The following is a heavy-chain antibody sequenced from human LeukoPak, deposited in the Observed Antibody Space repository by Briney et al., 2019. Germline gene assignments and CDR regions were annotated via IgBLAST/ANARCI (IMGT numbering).Heavy chain of an antibody. CDR1: GGSISSSSYY. V-gene: IGHV4-39*07. CDR3: ARTLQQWLVYERDAFDI. J-gene: IGHJ3*02. CDR2: IYYSGST. Sequence: SETLSLTCTVSGGSISSSSYYWGWIRQPPGKGLEWIGSIYYSGSTYYNPSLKSRVTISVDTSKNQFSLKLSSVTAADTAVYYCARTLQQWLVYERDAFDIWGQGTMVTVSS. D-gene: IGHD6-19*01.